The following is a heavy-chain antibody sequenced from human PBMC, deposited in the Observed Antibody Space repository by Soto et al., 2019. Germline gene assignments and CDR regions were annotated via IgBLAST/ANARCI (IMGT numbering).Heavy chain of an antibody. J-gene: IGHJ4*02. CDR3: ERRKARYGPNYFDS. V-gene: IGHV1-8*01. CDR2: MNPNSGNT. D-gene: IGHD4-17*01. Sequence: GASVKVSFKASGYTFTSYDINWVRQATGQGLEWMGWMNPNSGNTGYAQKFQGRVTMTRNTSISTAYMELSSLRSEDTAVYFCERRKARYGPNYFDSGGQGSLVTVP. CDR1: GYTFTSYD.